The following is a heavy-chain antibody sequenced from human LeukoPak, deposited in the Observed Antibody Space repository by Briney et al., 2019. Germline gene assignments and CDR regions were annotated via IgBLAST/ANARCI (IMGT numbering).Heavy chain of an antibody. CDR3: AAGKRAAGRPFDY. V-gene: IGHV1-58*02. D-gene: IGHD6-13*01. CDR2: IVVGSGNT. J-gene: IGHJ4*02. Sequence: GASVKVSCKASGFTFTSSAMQWVRQARGQRLDWIGWIVVGSGNTNYAQKVQERVTITRDMSTSTAYMELSSLRSEDTAVYYCAAGKRAAGRPFDYWGQGTLVTVSS. CDR1: GFTFTSSA.